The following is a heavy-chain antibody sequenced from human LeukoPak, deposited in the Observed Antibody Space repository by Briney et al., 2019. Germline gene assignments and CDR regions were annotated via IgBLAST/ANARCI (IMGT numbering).Heavy chain of an antibody. CDR3: ARAPANKYDSRLSEDY. J-gene: IGHJ4*02. V-gene: IGHV1-46*01. CDR2: INPSDGTT. Sequence: ASVTVSCKASGYTFTGYYIHWVRQAPGQGLEWMGIINPSDGTTSYAQKFQGRVIMTRDTSTSTVYMELRSLRSEDTAVYYCARAPANKYDSRLSEDYWGQGTLVTVSS. D-gene: IGHD3-22*01. CDR1: GYTFTGYY.